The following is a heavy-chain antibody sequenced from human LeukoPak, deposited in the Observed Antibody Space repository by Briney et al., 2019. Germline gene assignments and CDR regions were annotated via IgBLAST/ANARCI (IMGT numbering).Heavy chain of an antibody. Sequence: SETLSLTCSISGGSFSTYYWSWIRHPPGKGLEWIGYIYYTGSSDYNTSLKSRVTMSVDTSKNQFYLKLSSVTAADTAVYYCARTTVVTPVGLPDAFDTWGQGTMVTVSS. J-gene: IGHJ3*02. V-gene: IGHV4-59*01. CDR1: GGSFSTYY. CDR3: ARTTVVTPVGLPDAFDT. D-gene: IGHD4-23*01. CDR2: IYYTGSS.